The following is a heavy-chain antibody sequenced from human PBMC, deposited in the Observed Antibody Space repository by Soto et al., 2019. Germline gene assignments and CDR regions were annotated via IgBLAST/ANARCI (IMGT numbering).Heavy chain of an antibody. CDR2: ISGSGGST. V-gene: IGHV3-23*01. CDR1: GCTFSSYA. J-gene: IGHJ6*02. Sequence: EVQLLESGGGLVQPGGSLRLSCAASGCTFSSYAMSWVRQAPGKGLEWVSAISGSGGSTYYADSVKGRFTISRDNSKNRLYLQMNSLRAEDTAVYYCAKDLCSGGSCYPNYYYYGMDVWGQGTTVTVSS. CDR3: AKDLCSGGSCYPNYYYYGMDV. D-gene: IGHD2-15*01.